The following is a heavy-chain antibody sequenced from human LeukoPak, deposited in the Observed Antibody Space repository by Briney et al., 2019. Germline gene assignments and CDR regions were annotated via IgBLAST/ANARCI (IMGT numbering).Heavy chain of an antibody. J-gene: IGHJ4*02. CDR3: AKLPLTAPVFGGGDFDY. CDR2: ISGSGGST. V-gene: IGHV3-23*01. Sequence: PGGSLRLSCAASGFTFSSYAMSWVRQAPGKGLEWVSAISGSGGSTYYADSVKGRFTISRDNSKNTLYLQMNSLRAEDTAVYYCAKLPLTAPVFGGGDFDYWGQGTLVTVSS. D-gene: IGHD3-10*02. CDR1: GFTFSSYA.